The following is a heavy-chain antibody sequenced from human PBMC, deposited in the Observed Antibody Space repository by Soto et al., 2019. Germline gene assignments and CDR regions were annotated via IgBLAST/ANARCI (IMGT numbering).Heavy chain of an antibody. V-gene: IGHV1-2*04. CDR2: INPNSGGT. CDR1: GYTFTGYY. CDR3: ARDADVMTGYYWDWFDP. Sequence: QVQLVQSGAEVKKPGASVKVSCKASGYTFTGYYMHWVRQAPGQGLEWMGWINPNSGGTNYAQKFQGWVTMTRDTYISTAYMELSRLRSDDTAVYYCARDADVMTGYYWDWFDPWGQGTLVTVSS. J-gene: IGHJ5*02. D-gene: IGHD3-9*01.